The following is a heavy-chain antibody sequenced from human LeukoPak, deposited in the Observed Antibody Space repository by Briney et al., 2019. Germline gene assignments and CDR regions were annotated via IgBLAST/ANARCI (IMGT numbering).Heavy chain of an antibody. CDR1: GYTFTGYY. D-gene: IGHD4-17*01. J-gene: IGHJ5*02. V-gene: IGHV1-2*02. CDR3: ARVLGYGDYNWFDP. Sequence: ASVKVSCKASGYTFTGYYLHWVRRAPGQGLEWMGWIHPNSGGTNYAQKFQGRVTMTRDTSISTAYMELSRLRSDDTAVYYCARVLGYGDYNWFDPWGQGTLVTVSS. CDR2: IHPNSGGT.